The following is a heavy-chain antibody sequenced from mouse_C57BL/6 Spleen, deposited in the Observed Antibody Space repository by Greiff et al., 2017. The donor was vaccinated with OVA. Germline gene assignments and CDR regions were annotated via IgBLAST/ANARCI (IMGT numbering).Heavy chain of an antibody. Sequence: VKLMESGAELVRPGASVKLSCKASGYTFTDYYINWVKQRPGQGLEWIARICHGSGNTYYNEKFKGKGRLTAEKSSSTAYMQLSSLTSEETAVYFCARSYYDYDGDYWGQGTTLTVSS. V-gene: IGHV1-76*01. J-gene: IGHJ2*01. CDR3: ARSYYDYDGDY. CDR2: ICHGSGNT. D-gene: IGHD2-4*01. CDR1: GYTFTDYY.